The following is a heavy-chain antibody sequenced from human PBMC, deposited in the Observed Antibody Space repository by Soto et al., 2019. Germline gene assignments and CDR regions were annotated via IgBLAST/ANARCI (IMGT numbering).Heavy chain of an antibody. V-gene: IGHV1-18*01. D-gene: IGHD2-15*01. CDR3: ARTAHCSGGSCPRGVPVDAFDI. Sequence: GASVKVSCKASGYTFTSYGISWVRQAPGQGLEWMGWISAYNGNTNYAQKLQGRVTMTTDTSTSTAYMELSSLRSEDTAVYYCARTAHCSGGSCPRGVPVDAFDIWGQGTMVTVSS. J-gene: IGHJ3*02. CDR1: GYTFTSYG. CDR2: ISAYNGNT.